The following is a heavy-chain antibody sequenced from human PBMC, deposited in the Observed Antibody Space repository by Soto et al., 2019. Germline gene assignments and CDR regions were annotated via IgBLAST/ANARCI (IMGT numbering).Heavy chain of an antibody. CDR1: GFTFSSYW. CDR2: INSDGSST. CDR3: ASNYLTGYSSSWYVKFSAGYNWFDP. J-gene: IGHJ5*02. V-gene: IGHV3-74*01. D-gene: IGHD6-13*01. Sequence: PVGSLRLSCAASGFTFSSYWMHWVRQAPGKGLVWVSRINSDGSSTSYADSVKGRFTISRDNAKNTLYLQMNSLRAEDTAVYYCASNYLTGYSSSWYVKFSAGYNWFDPWGQGTLVTVSS.